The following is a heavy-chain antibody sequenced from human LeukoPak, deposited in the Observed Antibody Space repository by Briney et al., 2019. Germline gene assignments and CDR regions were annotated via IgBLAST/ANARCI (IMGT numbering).Heavy chain of an antibody. D-gene: IGHD3/OR15-3a*01. CDR1: GFTFNNYA. J-gene: IGHJ4*02. CDR3: AKDRDWTMTVPDY. V-gene: IGHV3-23*01. Sequence: GGSLRLSCAASGFTFNNYAMSWVRQAPGKGLEWVSTIGSSGYDTYYADSVKGRFPISRDNSKNTLYLQMNSLRAEDTAVYYCAKDRDWTMTVPDYWGQGTLVTVSS. CDR2: IGSSGYDT.